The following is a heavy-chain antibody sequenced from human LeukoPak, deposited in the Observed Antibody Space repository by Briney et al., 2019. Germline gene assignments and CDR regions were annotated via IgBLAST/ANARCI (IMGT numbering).Heavy chain of an antibody. Sequence: GGSLRLSCAASGFTFSSYGMHWVRQAPGKGLEWVAVISYDGSNKYYADSVKGRFTISRDNSKNTLYLQMNSLRAEDTAVYYCAKVLAHYYDSSVDAFDIWGQGRMVTVSS. CDR2: ISYDGSNK. CDR3: AKVLAHYYDSSVDAFDI. CDR1: GFTFSSYG. V-gene: IGHV3-30*18. D-gene: IGHD3-22*01. J-gene: IGHJ3*02.